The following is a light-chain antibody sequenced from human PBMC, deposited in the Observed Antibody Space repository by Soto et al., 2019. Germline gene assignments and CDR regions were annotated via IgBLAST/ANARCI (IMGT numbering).Light chain of an antibody. CDR3: QQSYSTPRT. Sequence: DLQMTQSPSSLSASVGDRVTITCRANQSISSYLNWYQQKPEKAPKLLIYAASSLQSGVPPRFSGSGSGTDFTLTISSLQPEDFATYYCQQSYSTPRTFGQGTKVEIK. CDR2: AAS. J-gene: IGKJ1*01. CDR1: QSISSY. V-gene: IGKV1-39*01.